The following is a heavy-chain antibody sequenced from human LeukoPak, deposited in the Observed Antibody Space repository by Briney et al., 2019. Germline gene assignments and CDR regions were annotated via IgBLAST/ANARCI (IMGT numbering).Heavy chain of an antibody. CDR2: IRYDGINK. D-gene: IGHD3-22*01. Sequence: GGSLRLSCAASGFTFSSYGMHRVRQAPGKGLEWVAFIRYDGINKYYADSVKGRFTISRDNSKNTLYLQMNSLRAEDTAVYYCAKDIYDNSGYYHLDYWGQGTLVTVSS. V-gene: IGHV3-30*02. J-gene: IGHJ4*02. CDR1: GFTFSSYG. CDR3: AKDIYDNSGYYHLDY.